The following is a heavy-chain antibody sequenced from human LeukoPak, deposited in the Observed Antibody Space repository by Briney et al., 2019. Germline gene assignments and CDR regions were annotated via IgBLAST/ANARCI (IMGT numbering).Heavy chain of an antibody. CDR2: IYPGDSDT. J-gene: IGHJ4*02. D-gene: IGHD2-21*02. CDR1: GYNFTNNW. Sequence: GASVKVSCKGSGYNFTNNWIGWVRQMPGKGLEWMGIIYPGDSDTRYSPSFQGQVTISADKSISTAYLQWISLKASDTAIYYCARAYRSHNSDYYNFDYWGQGTLVTVSS. V-gene: IGHV5-51*01. CDR3: ARAYRSHNSDYYNFDY.